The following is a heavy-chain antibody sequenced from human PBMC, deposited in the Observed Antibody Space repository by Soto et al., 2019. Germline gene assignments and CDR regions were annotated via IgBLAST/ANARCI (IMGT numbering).Heavy chain of an antibody. J-gene: IGHJ4*02. CDR2: ISNNGDTA. CDR1: GFTFSSYA. CDR3: AKSRVFIGAIVTLLDS. Sequence: EVQLLESGGGLVQPGGSLTLSCATSGFTFSSYAMVWVRQAAEKGLEWVASISNNGDTAYYADSVKARFTISRGNSENTLYLQMNGLIADDTALYFCAKSRVFIGAIVTLLDSWGQGTQVTVSS. V-gene: IGHV3-23*01. D-gene: IGHD3-16*02.